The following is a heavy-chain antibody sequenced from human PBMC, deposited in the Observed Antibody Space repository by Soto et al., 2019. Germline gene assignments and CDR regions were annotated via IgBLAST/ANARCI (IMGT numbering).Heavy chain of an antibody. D-gene: IGHD6-19*01. Sequence: PSETLSLTGAVSGGALSSGGYSRSWIRQPPGKGLEWIGYIYHSGSTYYNPSLKSRVTISVDRSKNQFSLKLSSVTAADTAVYYCARGGAGSRHSDDAFDIWGQGTMVTVSS. CDR3: ARGGAGSRHSDDAFDI. V-gene: IGHV4-30-2*01. CDR2: IYHSGST. CDR1: GGALSSGGYS. J-gene: IGHJ3*02.